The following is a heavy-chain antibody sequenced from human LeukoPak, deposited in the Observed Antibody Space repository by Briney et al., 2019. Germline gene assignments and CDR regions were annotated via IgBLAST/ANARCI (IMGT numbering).Heavy chain of an antibody. Sequence: ASVKVSCKASGYTFTTYDINWVRQATGQGLEWMGWMNPNSGNTGYAQKFQGRVTMTRNTSISTAYMELSSLRAEDTALYYCAKDMGGDSFDYWGQGTLVTVSS. V-gene: IGHV1-8*01. D-gene: IGHD4-17*01. J-gene: IGHJ4*02. CDR1: GYTFTTYD. CDR3: AKDMGGDSFDY. CDR2: MNPNSGNT.